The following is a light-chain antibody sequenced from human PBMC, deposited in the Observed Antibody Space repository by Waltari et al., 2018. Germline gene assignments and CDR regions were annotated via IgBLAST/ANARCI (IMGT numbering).Light chain of an antibody. Sequence: IVMTQSPASLSVSPGERATLSCKTSQSISTNLAWYQQKPGPAPGLLIYAASTTATGFAARFSGSRSGTEVTLTISSLQSEDFAIYYCQQYIDWPPGTFGQGTRVEIK. CDR2: AAS. V-gene: IGKV3-15*01. J-gene: IGKJ1*01. CDR1: QSISTN. CDR3: QQYIDWPPGT.